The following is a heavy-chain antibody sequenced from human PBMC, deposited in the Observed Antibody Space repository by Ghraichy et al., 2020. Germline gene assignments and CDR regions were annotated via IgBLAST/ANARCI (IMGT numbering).Heavy chain of an antibody. D-gene: IGHD1-14*01. CDR3: ARHAPTGTTYGAFDI. CDR2: IFQGRSA. CDR1: GDSISTKY. V-gene: IGHV4-59*08. J-gene: IGHJ3*02. Sequence: SETLSLICSVSGDSISTKYWSWIRQPPGKGLEWIGYIFQGRSANKNPSLKSRVTISVDSSKNQFSLKMHSVTAADTAVYYCARHAPTGTTYGAFDIWGRGTLVTVSS.